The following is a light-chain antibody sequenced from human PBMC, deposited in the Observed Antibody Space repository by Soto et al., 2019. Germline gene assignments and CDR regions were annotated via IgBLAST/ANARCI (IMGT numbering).Light chain of an antibody. CDR3: QQAGRFPLA. Sequence: DIQMTQSPSSVSASIGDRVTITCRASQGVGSWLAWYQQKPGKAPKLLIYAASTLQSGVPSRFSGSGSGTDFTLTISSLQPEDVATYYCQQAGRFPLAYGGGTKVEIK. CDR2: AAS. V-gene: IGKV1D-12*01. CDR1: QGVGSW. J-gene: IGKJ4*01.